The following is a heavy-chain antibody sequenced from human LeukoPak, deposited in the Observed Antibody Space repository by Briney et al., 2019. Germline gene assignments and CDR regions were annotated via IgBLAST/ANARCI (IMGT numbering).Heavy chain of an antibody. D-gene: IGHD3-10*01. Sequence: SETLSLTCTVSGGSISSYYWSWIRQPPGKGLEWIGYIYYSGSTNYNPSLKSRVTISVDKSKNQFSLKLSSVTAADTAVYYCARENGSGSYHDYWGQGTLVTVSS. J-gene: IGHJ4*02. CDR3: ARENGSGSYHDY. CDR1: GGSISSYY. V-gene: IGHV4-59*12. CDR2: IYYSGST.